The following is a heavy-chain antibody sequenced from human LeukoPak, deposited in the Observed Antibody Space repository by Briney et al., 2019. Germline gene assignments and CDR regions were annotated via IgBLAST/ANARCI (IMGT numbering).Heavy chain of an antibody. J-gene: IGHJ4*02. CDR1: GGSFSGYY. V-gene: IGHV4-34*01. Sequence: PSETLSLTCAVYGGSFSGYYWSWIRQPPGKGLEWIGELNPSGDTNYNPSLKSRVTITLDLSKNQFSLKLTSVTAADTAMYYCARISFGGSIVAQDYWGQGTLVIVSS. D-gene: IGHD3-16*02. CDR3: ARISFGGSIVAQDY. CDR2: LNPSGDT.